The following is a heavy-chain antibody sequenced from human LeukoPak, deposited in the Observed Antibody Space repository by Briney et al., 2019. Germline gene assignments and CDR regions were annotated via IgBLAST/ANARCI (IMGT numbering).Heavy chain of an antibody. CDR3: AGDCSGGSCYSGYYYYYMDV. CDR1: GFTFSSYE. CDR2: ISSSSSTI. D-gene: IGHD2-15*01. V-gene: IGHV3-48*03. Sequence: GGSLRLSCTASGFTFSSYEMNWVRQAPGKGLEWVSYISSSSSTIYYADSVKGRFTISRDNAKNSLYLQMNSLRAEDTAVYYCAGDCSGGSCYSGYYYYYMDVWGKGTTVTVSS. J-gene: IGHJ6*03.